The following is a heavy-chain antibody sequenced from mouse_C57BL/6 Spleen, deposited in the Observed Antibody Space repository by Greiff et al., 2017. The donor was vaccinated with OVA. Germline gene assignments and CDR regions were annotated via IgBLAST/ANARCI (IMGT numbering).Heavy chain of an antibody. CDR3: ARSWRYYGYDGGAWFAY. Sequence: QVQLQQSGAELVRPGSSVKLSCKASGYTFTSYWMHWVKQRPIQGLEWIGNIDPSDSETHYNQKFKDKATLTVDKSSSTAYMQLSSLTSEDSAVYYCARSWRYYGYDGGAWFAYWGQGTLVTVSA. CDR1: GYTFTSYW. D-gene: IGHD2-2*01. V-gene: IGHV1-52*01. J-gene: IGHJ3*01. CDR2: IDPSDSET.